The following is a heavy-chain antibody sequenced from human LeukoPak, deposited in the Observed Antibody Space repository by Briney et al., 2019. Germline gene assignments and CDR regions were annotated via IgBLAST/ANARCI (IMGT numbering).Heavy chain of an antibody. CDR3: ARKSRADY. CDR2: IYPGDSET. CDR1: GYSFPTYW. V-gene: IGHV5-51*01. J-gene: IGHJ4*02. Sequence: GESLKISCKGSGYSFPTYWFGWVRQMPGKGLEWMGIIYPGDSETRYSPSFQGQVTISADKSISTAYLQWSRLKASDTAMYYCARKSRADYWGQGTLVTVSS.